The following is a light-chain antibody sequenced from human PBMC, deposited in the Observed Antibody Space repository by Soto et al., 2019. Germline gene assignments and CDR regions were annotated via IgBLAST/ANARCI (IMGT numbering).Light chain of an antibody. CDR1: SSDVGGYNY. V-gene: IGLV2-8*01. CDR3: SSYVGSNNLYV. CDR2: EVS. Sequence: QSALTQPPSASGSPGQSFTISCTGTSSDVGGYNYVSWYQQHPGKAPKLIIYEVSKRPSGVPDRFSGSKSGNTASLTVSGLQAEDEADYYCSSYVGSNNLYVFGTGTKVTVL. J-gene: IGLJ1*01.